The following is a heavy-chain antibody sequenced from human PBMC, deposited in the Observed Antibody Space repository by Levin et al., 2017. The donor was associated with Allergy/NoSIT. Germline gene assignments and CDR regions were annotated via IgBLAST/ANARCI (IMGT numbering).Heavy chain of an antibody. CDR3: ARDSMMVRGEINWFDP. V-gene: IGHV3-30*04. CDR1: GFTFSSYA. CDR2: ISYDGSNK. J-gene: IGHJ5*02. Sequence: GGSLRLSCAASGFTFSSYAMHWVRQAPGKGQEWVAVISYDGSNKYYADSVKGRFTISRDNSKNTLYLQMNSLRAEDTAVYYCARDSMMVRGEINWFDPWGQGTLVTVSS. D-gene: IGHD3-10*01.